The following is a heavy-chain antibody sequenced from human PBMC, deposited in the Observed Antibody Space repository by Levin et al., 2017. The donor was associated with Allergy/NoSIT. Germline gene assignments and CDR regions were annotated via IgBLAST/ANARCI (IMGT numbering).Heavy chain of an antibody. CDR3: ARRDYGDYFDY. CDR1: DASITDYY. Sequence: SETLSLTCTVSDASITDYYWTWIRQPPGKGLEWIGHSYYSGSTNYNPSLTSRVTISIDTSKNQFSLKLSSVTAGDTAVYYCARRDYGDYFDYWGQGTLVTVSS. D-gene: IGHD4-17*01. V-gene: IGHV4-59*01. J-gene: IGHJ4*02. CDR2: SYYSGST.